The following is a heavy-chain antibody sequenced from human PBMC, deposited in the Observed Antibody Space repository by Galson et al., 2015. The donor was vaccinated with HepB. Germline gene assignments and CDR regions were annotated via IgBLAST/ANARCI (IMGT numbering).Heavy chain of an antibody. V-gene: IGHV3-30-3*01. D-gene: IGHD2-21*02. CDR3: ARPAYCGGDCYRPQYYYYYGMDV. CDR1: GFTFSSYA. Sequence: SLRLSCAASGFTFSSYAMHWVRQAPGKGLEWVAVISYDGSNKYYADSVKGRFTISRDNSKNTLYLQMNSLRAEDTAVYYCARPAYCGGDCYRPQYYYYYGMDVWGQGTTVTVSS. J-gene: IGHJ6*02. CDR2: ISYDGSNK.